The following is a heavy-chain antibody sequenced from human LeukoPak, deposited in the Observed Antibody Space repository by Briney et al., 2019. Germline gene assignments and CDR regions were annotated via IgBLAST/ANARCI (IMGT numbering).Heavy chain of an antibody. CDR1: GYSFTSYW. CDR2: IYPGDSET. J-gene: IGHJ3*02. D-gene: IGHD2-21*02. V-gene: IGHV5-51*01. Sequence: GESLKISCQASGYSFTSYWIGWVRQMPGKGLEWMGIIYPGDSETKYNPSFQGQVTISADKSTSTAHLQWSSLKASDTAMYYCARLSVVTVMDYDAFDIWGQGTMVTVSS. CDR3: ARLSVVTVMDYDAFDI.